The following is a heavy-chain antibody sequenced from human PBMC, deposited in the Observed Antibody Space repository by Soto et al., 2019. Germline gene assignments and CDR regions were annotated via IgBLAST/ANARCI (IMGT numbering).Heavy chain of an antibody. CDR3: ARDSSSSEPRDNYYYGMDV. CDR1: GGSISSVDYY. Sequence: TLSLTCTVSGGSISSVDYYWSWIRQPPGKGLEWIGYIYYSGSTYYNPSLKSRVTISVDTSKNQFSLKLSSVTAADTAVYYCARDSSSSEPRDNYYYGMDVWGQGTTVTVSS. D-gene: IGHD6-6*01. V-gene: IGHV4-30-4*01. J-gene: IGHJ6*02. CDR2: IYYSGST.